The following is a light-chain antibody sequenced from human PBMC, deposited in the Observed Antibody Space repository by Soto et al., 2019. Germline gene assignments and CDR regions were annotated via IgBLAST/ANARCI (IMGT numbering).Light chain of an antibody. V-gene: IGLV2-14*01. Sequence: QSVLTQPASVSGSPGQSITISCTGTSSDVGDYNFVSWYQQHPGKAPKLMIYEVNSRPSGVSSRFSGSKSDNTASLTISGLQAEDEADYYCYSYTSSSTYVFGTGTKVTVL. CDR2: EVN. J-gene: IGLJ1*01. CDR3: YSYTSSSTYV. CDR1: SSDVGDYNF.